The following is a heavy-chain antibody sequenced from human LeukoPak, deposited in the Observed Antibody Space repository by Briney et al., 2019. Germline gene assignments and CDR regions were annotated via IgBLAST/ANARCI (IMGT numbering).Heavy chain of an antibody. Sequence: PGGSLRLSCAASGFTFSIYRMNWVRQAPGKGLEWVSSISSSSSYIYYADSVKGRFTISRDNAKNSLYLQMNSLRAEDTAVYYCAREGSKNGYNFLIDYWGQGTLVTVSS. CDR2: ISSSSSYI. CDR1: GFTFSIYR. D-gene: IGHD5-24*01. CDR3: AREGSKNGYNFLIDY. V-gene: IGHV3-21*01. J-gene: IGHJ4*02.